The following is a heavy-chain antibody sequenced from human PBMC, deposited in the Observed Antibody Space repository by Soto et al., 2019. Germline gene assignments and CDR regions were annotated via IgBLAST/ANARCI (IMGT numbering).Heavy chain of an antibody. V-gene: IGHV3-11*01. CDR3: ARGLDYGAYVDSFCP. CDR1: GFTFSDYY. D-gene: IGHD3-16*01. J-gene: IGHJ5*02. CDR2: ISSSGSTI. Sequence: LRLSCAASGFTFSDYYMSWIRQAPGKGLEWVSYISSSGSTIYYADSVKGRFTISRDNAKNSLYLQMNSLRAEDTAVYYCARGLDYGAYVDSFCPWGKGTKVRVYS.